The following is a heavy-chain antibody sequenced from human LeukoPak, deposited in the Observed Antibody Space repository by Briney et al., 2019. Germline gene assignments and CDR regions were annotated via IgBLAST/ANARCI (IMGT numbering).Heavy chain of an antibody. Sequence: SETLSLTCTVSGGSISSYCWSWIRQPPGKGLECIRYIYFSGSTNYSPSLKSRVTLSVDTSKNQFSLKLTSVTAADTAVYYCARLRYSGYVKYYFDYWGQGTLVTVSS. CDR3: ARLRYSGYVKYYFDY. CDR2: IYFSGST. V-gene: IGHV4-59*01. D-gene: IGHD5-12*01. CDR1: GGSISSYC. J-gene: IGHJ4*02.